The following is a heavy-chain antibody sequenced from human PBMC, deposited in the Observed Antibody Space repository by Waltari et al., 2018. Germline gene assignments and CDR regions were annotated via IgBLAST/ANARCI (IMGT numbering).Heavy chain of an antibody. CDR2: RRQCGSEK. CDR1: GFTFRSYW. J-gene: IGHJ4*02. D-gene: IGHD2-2*01. Sequence: ETHLVESGGGLVQPGGSLRLSCAASGFTFRSYWMTWVRQAPGKGLEWVAKRRQCGSEKYYVYSVKGRFTISRDNAKNSLYLQMNSLKADDTAVYYCARSSSTEFDSWGQGTLVTVSS. CDR3: ARSSSTEFDS. V-gene: IGHV3-7*01.